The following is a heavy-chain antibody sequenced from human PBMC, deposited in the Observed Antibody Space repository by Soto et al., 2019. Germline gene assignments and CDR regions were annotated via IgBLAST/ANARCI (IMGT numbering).Heavy chain of an antibody. D-gene: IGHD2-15*01. V-gene: IGHV4-30-4*01. CDR3: ARGNYCSGGPCYYFFXY. Sequence: SETLSLTCTVSGGSIISYDYYWSWIRQPPGKGLEWIGHIYYGGSTYYSPSLKSRVTISVDTSKRQFSLKLSSVTAADTAEYYCARGNYCSGGPCYYFFXYWGQGTLVXVSS. CDR2: IYYGGST. J-gene: IGHJ4*02. CDR1: GGSIISYDYY.